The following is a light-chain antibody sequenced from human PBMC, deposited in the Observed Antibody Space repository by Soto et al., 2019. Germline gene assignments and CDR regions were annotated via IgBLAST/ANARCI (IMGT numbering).Light chain of an antibody. J-gene: IGKJ5*01. Sequence: LVTTQSPATLSVCSEEGAALYCCTSQSVSSKLAWYQQKPGQAPRLLIYDASNRATGIPARFSGSDSGTDFTLTICSLDLEDFAVYYCQLRSNWPLQRLGQGTRLEIK. CDR3: QLRSNWPLQR. V-gene: IGKV3-11*01. CDR1: QSVSSK. CDR2: DAS.